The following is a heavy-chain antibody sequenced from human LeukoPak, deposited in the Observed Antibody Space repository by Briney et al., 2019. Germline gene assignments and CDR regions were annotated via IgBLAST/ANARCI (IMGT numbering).Heavy chain of an antibody. Sequence: GGSLRLSCAASGFTFSSYWMYWVRQAPGKGLVMVSRINGDGSSTSYADSVKGRFTISRDNAKNTLYLQMNSLRAEDTAVYYCARAGYCTNGVCSSSNYYMDVWGKGTTVTVSS. CDR1: GFTFSSYW. D-gene: IGHD2-8*01. V-gene: IGHV3-74*01. J-gene: IGHJ6*03. CDR2: INGDGSST. CDR3: ARAGYCTNGVCSSSNYYMDV.